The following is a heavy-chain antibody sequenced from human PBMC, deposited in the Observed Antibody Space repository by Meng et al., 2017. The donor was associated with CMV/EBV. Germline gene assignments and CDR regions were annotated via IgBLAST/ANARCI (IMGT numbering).Heavy chain of an antibody. CDR1: GYTFTSYG. CDR3: ARGRELRYLDSFSYGMDV. D-gene: IGHD3-9*01. V-gene: IGHV1-18*01. Sequence: ASVKVSCKASGYTFTSYGISWVRQAPGQGLEWMGWISAYNGNTNYAQKFQGRVTMTRDTSTSTVYMELSSLRSEDTAVYYCARGRELRYLDSFSYGMDVWGQGTTVTVSS. CDR2: ISAYNGNT. J-gene: IGHJ6*02.